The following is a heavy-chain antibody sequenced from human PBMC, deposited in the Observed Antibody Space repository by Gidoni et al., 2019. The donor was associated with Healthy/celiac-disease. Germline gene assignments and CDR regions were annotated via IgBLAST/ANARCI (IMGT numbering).Heavy chain of an antibody. D-gene: IGHD2-2*02. CDR3: ARDPEGYCSSTSCYTSMGWFDP. V-gene: IGHV1-2*02. CDR2: INPNRGGT. CDR1: GYTFTGYY. J-gene: IGHJ5*02. Sequence: QVQLVQSGAEVKKPGASVKVSCKASGYTFTGYYMHWVRQAPGQGLEWMGWINPNRGGTNYAKKFQGRVTMNRDTSISTAYMELSRLRSDDTAVYYGARDPEGYCSSTSCYTSMGWFDPWGQGTLVTVSS.